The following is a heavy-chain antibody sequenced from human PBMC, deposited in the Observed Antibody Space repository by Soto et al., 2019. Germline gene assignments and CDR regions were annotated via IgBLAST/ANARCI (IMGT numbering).Heavy chain of an antibody. CDR1: GYTFTSYG. J-gene: IGHJ4*02. Sequence: QVQLVQYGAEVKKPGASVKVSCKASGYTFTSYGISWVRQAPGQGLEWMGWISAYNGNTNYAQKLQGRVTMTTDTSTSTAYMELRSLRSDDTAVYYCATPAGSRQYNWNNQPFDYWGQGTLVTVSS. V-gene: IGHV1-18*04. CDR2: ISAYNGNT. CDR3: ATPAGSRQYNWNNQPFDY. D-gene: IGHD1-20*01.